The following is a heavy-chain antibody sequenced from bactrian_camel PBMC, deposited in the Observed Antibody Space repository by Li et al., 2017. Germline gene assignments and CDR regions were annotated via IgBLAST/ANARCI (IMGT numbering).Heavy chain of an antibody. CDR1: GLSLSSYY. CDR2: IHSDGSNI. V-gene: IGHV3-2*01. Sequence: HVQLVESGGRLVQPGGSLRLSCGASGLSLSSYYISWVRQPPGKGLEWMSSIHSDGSNIAYEDSVKGRFTISRDNAKNTVYLQVNSLKTEDTAVYYCATARGYGGSWYAMDYWGRGTQVTVS. J-gene: IGHJ7*01. D-gene: IGHD6*01.